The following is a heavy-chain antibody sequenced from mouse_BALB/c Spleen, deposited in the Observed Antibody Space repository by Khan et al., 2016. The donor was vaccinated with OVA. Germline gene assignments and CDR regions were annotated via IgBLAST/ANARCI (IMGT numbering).Heavy chain of an antibody. Sequence: EVELVESGGGLVQPGGSRKLSCAASGFTFSSFGMHWVRQAPEKGLEWVAYISSDSYTIYYADTVKGRFTISRDNPRKTLFLQMTSVGSEDTAMYCCARGNWAWFAYWGQGTLVTVSA. J-gene: IGHJ3*01. CDR2: ISSDSYTI. CDR3: ARGNWAWFAY. CDR1: GFTFSSFG. V-gene: IGHV5-17*02. D-gene: IGHD4-1*01.